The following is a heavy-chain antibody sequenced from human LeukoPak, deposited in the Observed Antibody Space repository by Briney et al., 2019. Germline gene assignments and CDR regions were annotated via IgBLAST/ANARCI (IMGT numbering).Heavy chain of an antibody. J-gene: IGHJ5*02. V-gene: IGHV3-7*04. CDR3: ARGKLWFGELSRFDP. Sequence: RSGGSLRLSCAASGFTFSSYSMNWVRQAPGKGLEWVANIKQDGSQKHYVDSVKGRFTISRDNAKKSLYLRMNSLRAEDTAVYYCARGKLWFGELSRFDPWGQGTLVTVSS. CDR1: GFTFSSYS. D-gene: IGHD3-10*01. CDR2: IKQDGSQK.